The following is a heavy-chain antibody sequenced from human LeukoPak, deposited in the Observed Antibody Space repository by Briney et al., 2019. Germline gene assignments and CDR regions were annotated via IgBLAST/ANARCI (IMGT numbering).Heavy chain of an antibody. CDR2: IKQDGSEK. CDR1: GFTFSSYW. J-gene: IGHJ3*02. D-gene: IGHD2-21*02. V-gene: IGHV3-7*01. CDR3: ARDQATRPRAYCGGDCYSGGAFDI. Sequence: GGSLRLSCAASGFTFSSYWMSWVRQAPGKGLEWVANIKQDGSEKYYVDSVKGRFTISRDNAKNSLYLQMNSLRAEDTAVYYCARDQATRPRAYCGGDCYSGGAFDIWGQGTMVTVSS.